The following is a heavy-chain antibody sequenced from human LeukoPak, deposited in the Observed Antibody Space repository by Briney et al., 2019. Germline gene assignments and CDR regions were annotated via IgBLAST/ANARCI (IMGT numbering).Heavy chain of an antibody. J-gene: IGHJ4*02. CDR3: AKGSLGLYYDFWSGYYISFDY. CDR1: GFTFSSYA. CDR2: ISGSGGST. V-gene: IGHV3-23*01. D-gene: IGHD3-3*01. Sequence: GGSLRLSCAASGFTFSSYAMSWVRQAPGKGLEWVSAISGSGGSTYYADSVKGRFTISRDNSKNTLYLQMNSLRAEDTAVYYCAKGSLGLYYDFWSGYYISFDYWGQGTLVTVSS.